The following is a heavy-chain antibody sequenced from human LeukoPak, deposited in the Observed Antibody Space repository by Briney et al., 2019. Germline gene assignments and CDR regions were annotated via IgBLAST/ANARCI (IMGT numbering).Heavy chain of an antibody. Sequence: SETLSLTCAVYGGSFSGYYWSWIRQPPGKGLEWIGEINHSGSTNYNPSLKSRVTISVDTSKNQFSLKLSSVTAADTAVHYCARGRRYYYDSSAVLDYWGQGTLVTVSS. CDR2: INHSGST. CDR1: GGSFSGYY. J-gene: IGHJ4*02. V-gene: IGHV4-34*01. CDR3: ARGRRYYYDSSAVLDY. D-gene: IGHD3-22*01.